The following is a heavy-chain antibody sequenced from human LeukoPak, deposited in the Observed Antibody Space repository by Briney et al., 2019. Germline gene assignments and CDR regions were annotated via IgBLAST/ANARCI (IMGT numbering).Heavy chain of an antibody. Sequence: TLSLTCPVSGNSISSGDNYWSWIRQPAGKGLEWIGRIYTSGSTNYNPSLKSRVTISGDTSKNQFSLKLSSVTAADTAVYYCARDSSGYYIGIDYWGQGTLVTVSS. CDR1: GNSISSGDNY. CDR2: IYTSGST. D-gene: IGHD3-22*01. V-gene: IGHV4-61*02. CDR3: ARDSSGYYIGIDY. J-gene: IGHJ4*02.